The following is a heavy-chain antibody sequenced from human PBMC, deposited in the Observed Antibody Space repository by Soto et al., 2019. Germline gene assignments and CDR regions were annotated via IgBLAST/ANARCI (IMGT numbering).Heavy chain of an antibody. CDR3: ASQGDSSSRYYFDY. J-gene: IGHJ4*02. CDR2: IIPILGIA. Sequence: GASVKVSCKASGGTFSSYTISWVRQAPGQGLEWMGRIIPILGIANYAQKFQGRVTITADKSTSTAYMELSSLRSEDTAVYYCASQGDSSSRYYFDYWGQGTLVTVSS. CDR1: GGTFSSYT. V-gene: IGHV1-69*02. D-gene: IGHD6-13*01.